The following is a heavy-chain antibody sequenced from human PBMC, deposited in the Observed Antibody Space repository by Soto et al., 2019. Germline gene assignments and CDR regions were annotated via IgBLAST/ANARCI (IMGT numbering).Heavy chain of an antibody. CDR3: ATTRSHEDIVLVPAAAYYYYYGMDV. V-gene: IGHV1-69*13. CDR1: GGTFSSYA. D-gene: IGHD2-2*01. CDR2: IIPIFGTA. J-gene: IGHJ6*02. Sequence: GASVKVSCKASGGTFSSYAISWVRQAPGQGLEWMGGIIPIFGTANYAQKFQGRVTITADESTSTAYMELSSLRSEDTAVYYCATTRSHEDIVLVPAAAYYYYYGMDVWGQGTTVTVSS.